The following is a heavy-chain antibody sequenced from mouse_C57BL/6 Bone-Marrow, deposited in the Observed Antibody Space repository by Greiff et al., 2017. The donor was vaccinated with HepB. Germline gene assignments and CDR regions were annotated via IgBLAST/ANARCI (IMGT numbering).Heavy chain of an antibody. CDR2: IYPGSGNT. V-gene: IGHV1-81*01. Sequence: QVQLQQSGAELARPGASVKLSCKASGYTFTSYGISWVKQRPGQGLEWIAEIYPGSGNTYYNEKFKSKATLTADKSSSTAYMEIRSLTSEDSAVYYCARESGSSCYAMGGWGKGTSVTVAS. CDR1: GYTFTSYG. CDR3: ARESGSSCYAMGG. J-gene: IGHJ4*01. D-gene: IGHD1-3*01.